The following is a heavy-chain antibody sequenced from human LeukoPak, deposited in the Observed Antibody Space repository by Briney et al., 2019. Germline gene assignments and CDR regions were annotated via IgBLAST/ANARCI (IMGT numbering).Heavy chain of an antibody. Sequence: SETLSLTCTVSGGSICSYYWSWIRQPAGKGLEWIGRIYTSGSTNYNPSLKSRVTMSVDTSKNQFSLKLSSVTAADTAVYYCAREPVVNTVTTYHYYYYGKDVWGQGTTVTVSS. J-gene: IGHJ6*02. CDR2: IYTSGST. CDR3: AREPVVNTVTTYHYYYYGKDV. D-gene: IGHD4-17*01. CDR1: GGSICSYY. V-gene: IGHV4-4*07.